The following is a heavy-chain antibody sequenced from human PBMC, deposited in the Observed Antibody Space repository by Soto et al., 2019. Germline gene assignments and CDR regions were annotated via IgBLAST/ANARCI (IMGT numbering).Heavy chain of an antibody. CDR2: ISGSGGST. Sequence: EVQLLESGGGLVQPGGSLRLSCAASGFTFSSYAMSRVRQAPGKGLEWVSAISGSGGSTYYADSVKGRFTISRDNGKNTLYLQMNSLRAEDTAVYYCAKDRWDGYYVPYYYGMDVWGQGTTVTVSS. CDR3: AKDRWDGYYVPYYYGMDV. D-gene: IGHD4-17*01. V-gene: IGHV3-23*01. J-gene: IGHJ6*02. CDR1: GFTFSSYA.